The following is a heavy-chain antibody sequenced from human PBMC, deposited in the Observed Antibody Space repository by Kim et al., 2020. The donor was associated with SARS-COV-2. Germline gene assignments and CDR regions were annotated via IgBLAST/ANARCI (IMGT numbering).Heavy chain of an antibody. CDR1: GYSFTSYW. CDR3: ARSSIGYCSSTSCYFRAFDI. D-gene: IGHD2-2*01. V-gene: IGHV5-51*01. CDR2: IYPGDSDT. Sequence: GESLKISCKGSGYSFTSYWIGWVRQMPGKGLEWMGIIYPGDSDTRYSPSFQGQVTISADKSISTAYLQWSSLKASDTAMYYCARSSIGYCSSTSCYFRAFDIWGQGTMVTVSS. J-gene: IGHJ3*02.